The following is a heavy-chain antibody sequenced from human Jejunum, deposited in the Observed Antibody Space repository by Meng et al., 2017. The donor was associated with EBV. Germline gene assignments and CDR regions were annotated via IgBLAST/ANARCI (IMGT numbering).Heavy chain of an antibody. CDR3: ARRDYSSSWYGGFDY. CDR1: GYTFTNYG. Sequence: QVQLVQSGAEVQKPXXXXGVXXKXSGYTFTNYGISWVRQAPGQGLEWVGWISTFNGNTNYGQSVQGRVTMTRGTSTSTAYMELRSLTSDDTAVYYCARRDYSSSWYGGFDYWGQGTLVTVSS. D-gene: IGHD6-13*01. J-gene: IGHJ4*02. CDR2: ISTFNGNT. V-gene: IGHV1-18*04.